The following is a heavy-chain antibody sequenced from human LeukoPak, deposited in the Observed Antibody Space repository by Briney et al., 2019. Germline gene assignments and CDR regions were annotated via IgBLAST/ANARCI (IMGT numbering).Heavy chain of an antibody. CDR3: ARDRSYSSGWYDY. V-gene: IGHV1-3*01. Sequence: SVKVSCKASGYTFTSYAMHWVRQAPGQRLEWMGWINAGNGNTKYSQKFQGRVTITRDTSASTAYMELSSLRSEDTAVYYCARDRSYSSGWYDYWGQGTLVTVSS. CDR1: GYTFTSYA. J-gene: IGHJ4*02. D-gene: IGHD6-19*01. CDR2: INAGNGNT.